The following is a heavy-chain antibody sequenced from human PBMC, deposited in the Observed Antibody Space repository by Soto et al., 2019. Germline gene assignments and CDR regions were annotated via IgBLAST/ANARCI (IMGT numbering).Heavy chain of an antibody. J-gene: IGHJ6*02. D-gene: IGHD3-10*01. V-gene: IGHV3-23*01. CDR3: AKVTPLMVRGDVRLSRSTDYYYGMDV. CDR1: GFTFSSYA. Sequence: PGGSLRLSCAASGFTFSSYAMSWVRQAPGKGLEWVSAISGSGGSTYYADSVKGRFTISRDNSKNTLYLQMNSLRAEDTAVYFCAKVTPLMVRGDVRLSRSTDYYYGMDVWGQGTTVTVSS. CDR2: ISGSGGST.